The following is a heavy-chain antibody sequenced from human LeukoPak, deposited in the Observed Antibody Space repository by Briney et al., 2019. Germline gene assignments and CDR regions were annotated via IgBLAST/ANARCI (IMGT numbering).Heavy chain of an antibody. CDR1: GFTFSDYY. J-gene: IGHJ6*02. CDR2: ISSTSRDI. Sequence: PGGSLRLSCAASGFTFSDYYIHWIRQAPGKGLEWVASISSTSRDIYYADSVKGRFTISRDNAKNSLYLQMNSLRVEDTAVYYCARDGLGIGARPYYYYGMDVWGLGTTVAVSS. D-gene: IGHD6-6*01. V-gene: IGHV3-21*01. CDR3: ARDGLGIGARPYYYYGMDV.